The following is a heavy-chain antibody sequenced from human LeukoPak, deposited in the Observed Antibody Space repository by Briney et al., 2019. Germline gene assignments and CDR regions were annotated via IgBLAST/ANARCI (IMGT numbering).Heavy chain of an antibody. D-gene: IGHD2-2*01. CDR2: ISGSGGRT. J-gene: IGHJ4*02. Sequence: PLGALRLSCAASGFTFSSYAMSWVRQAPGKGVECGSAISGSGGRTYYADSVKGLFTISSDNSKNTLYLQMNSLRLEDTAVSYCANGNTYCSSTRCDFDSWGQGTLVTVSS. CDR1: GFTFSSYA. V-gene: IGHV3-23*01. CDR3: ANGNTYCSSTRCDFDS.